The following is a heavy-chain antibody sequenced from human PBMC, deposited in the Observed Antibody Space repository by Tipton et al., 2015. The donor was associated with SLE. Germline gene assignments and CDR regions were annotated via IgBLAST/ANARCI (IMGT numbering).Heavy chain of an antibody. CDR1: GGSISSHY. D-gene: IGHD5-18*01. V-gene: IGHV4-59*11. J-gene: IGHJ4*02. CDR2: IYYSGST. Sequence: TLSLTCTVSGGSISSHYWSWIRQPPGKGLEWIGYIYYSGSTNYNPSLKSRVTISVDTSKNQFSLKLSSVTAADTAVYYCARGRGYSYGYLWAAAGTGDFDYWGQGTLVTVSS. CDR3: ARGRGYSYGYLWAAAGTGDFDY.